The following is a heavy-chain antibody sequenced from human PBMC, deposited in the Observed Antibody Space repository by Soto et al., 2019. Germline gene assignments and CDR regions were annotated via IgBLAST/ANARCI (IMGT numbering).Heavy chain of an antibody. Sequence: GGSLRLSCAASGFTFSSYAMSWVRQAPGKGLEWVSAISGSGGSTYYADSVKGRFTISRDNSKNTLYLQMNSLRAEDTAVYYCAKDWGLNEPIVVVPAVTGYWGQGTLVTVSS. D-gene: IGHD2-2*01. CDR3: AKDWGLNEPIVVVPAVTGY. J-gene: IGHJ4*02. CDR1: GFTFSSYA. V-gene: IGHV3-23*01. CDR2: ISGSGGST.